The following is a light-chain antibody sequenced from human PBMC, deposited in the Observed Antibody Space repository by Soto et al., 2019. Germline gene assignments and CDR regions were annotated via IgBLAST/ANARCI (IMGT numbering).Light chain of an antibody. CDR2: YVD. CDR1: TRGVGAYDY. Sequence: QSVLAQPPPLVGSPGQSITISRTGTTRGVGAYDYVSWYLQYPDKAPQLLIYYVDHRPSGVSSRFSGSKSGNTASLTISGLQAEDEGDYYCCSYADGSIYFFGTGTKVTVL. V-gene: IGLV2-14*03. J-gene: IGLJ1*01. CDR3: CSYADGSIYF.